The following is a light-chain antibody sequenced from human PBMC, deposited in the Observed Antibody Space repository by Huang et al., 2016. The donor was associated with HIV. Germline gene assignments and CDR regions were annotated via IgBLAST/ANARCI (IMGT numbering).Light chain of an antibody. CDR3: QQYNSWPPLT. CDR1: QKINNK. V-gene: IGKV3-15*01. Sequence: EIVMTQSPATLSVSPGERATLSCRASQKINNKLAWNQQIPGQAPRLLIYGASTSATGFPARFSGSGSGTEFTLTISSLQSEDFALYYCQQYNSWPPLTFGGGTKVEIK. CDR2: GAS. J-gene: IGKJ4*01.